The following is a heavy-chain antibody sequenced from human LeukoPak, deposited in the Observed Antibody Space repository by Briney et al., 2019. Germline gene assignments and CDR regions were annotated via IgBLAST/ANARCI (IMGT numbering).Heavy chain of an antibody. Sequence: ASVKVSCKASGYTFTSYGISWVRQAPGQGLEWMGWISGYNDNTNYAQKLQGRVTMTTDTSTTTVYMELRSLRSDDTAVYYCARADYSNYVPDYWGQGTLVTVSS. CDR2: ISGYNDNT. CDR1: GYTFTSYG. V-gene: IGHV1-18*01. CDR3: ARADYSNYVPDY. J-gene: IGHJ4*02. D-gene: IGHD4-11*01.